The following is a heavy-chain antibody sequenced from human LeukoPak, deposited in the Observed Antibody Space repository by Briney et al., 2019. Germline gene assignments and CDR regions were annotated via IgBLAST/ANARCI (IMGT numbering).Heavy chain of an antibody. D-gene: IGHD6-13*01. CDR3: AKSDYSSSWTPHFDY. CDR2: LSYDGSNK. V-gene: IGHV3-30*18. CDR1: GFTFSSYG. J-gene: IGHJ4*02. Sequence: GGSLRLSCAASGFTFSSYGMHWVRQAPGKGLECVAVLSYDGSNKRYADSVKGRFTISRDNSKNTLYLEMNSLRAEDTAVYYCAKSDYSSSWTPHFDYWGQGTLVTVSS.